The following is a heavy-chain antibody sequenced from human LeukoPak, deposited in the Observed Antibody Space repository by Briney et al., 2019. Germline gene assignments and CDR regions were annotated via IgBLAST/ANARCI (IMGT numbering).Heavy chain of an antibody. CDR2: IIPIFGTA. CDR1: AGTFTSYA. Sequence: SVKLSCNASAGTFTSYATSRVRHPPGQGLEWMGGIIPIFGTANYAQKFQGTVTITADESTSTAYMELSSLRSEDTAVYYCARDRNDFSSGYPITNRFEPWGQGALVTVSS. CDR3: ARDRNDFSSGYPITNRFEP. J-gene: IGHJ5*02. D-gene: IGHD3-3*01. V-gene: IGHV1-69*13.